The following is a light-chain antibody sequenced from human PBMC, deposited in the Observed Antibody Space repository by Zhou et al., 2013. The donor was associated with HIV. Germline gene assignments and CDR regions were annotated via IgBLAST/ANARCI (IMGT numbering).Light chain of an antibody. Sequence: IQMTQSPSSLSASIGDRVTFTCRANQTISSYLNWYQLKPGKAPKLLIYAASSLQNGVPSRFSGSASGANFTLTISSLQPEDFATYYCQQTYRYPLERFGQGDQG. CDR1: QTISSY. J-gene: IGKJ1*01. CDR3: QQTYRYPLER. CDR2: AAS. V-gene: IGKV1-39*01.